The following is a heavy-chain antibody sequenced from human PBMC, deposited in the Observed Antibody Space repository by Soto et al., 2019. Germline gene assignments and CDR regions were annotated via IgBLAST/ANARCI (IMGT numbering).Heavy chain of an antibody. CDR2: TYYRSTWHN. Sequence: SQTLSLTCAISVDSVSSGSAVWNWIRQSPSRGLEWLGRTYYRSTWHNDYAISVKSRITINPDTSKNQFSLQLNSVTPEDTAVYYCTRESSSGWSDHWGQGTLVTVSS. V-gene: IGHV6-1*01. J-gene: IGHJ5*02. CDR1: VDSVSSGSAV. CDR3: TRESSSGWSDH. D-gene: IGHD6-19*01.